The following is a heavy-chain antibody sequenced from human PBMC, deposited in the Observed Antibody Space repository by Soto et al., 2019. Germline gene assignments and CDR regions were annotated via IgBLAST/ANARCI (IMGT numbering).Heavy chain of an antibody. V-gene: IGHV3-23*01. J-gene: IGHJ4*02. CDR2: ISGSGGST. CDR3: AKDKRIPIRDGYSYDGFDY. D-gene: IGHD5-18*01. CDR1: GFTFSSYA. Sequence: PGGSLRLSCAASGFTFSSYAMSWVRQAPGKGLEWVSAISGSGGSTYYADSVKGRFTISRDNSKNTLYLQMNSLRAEDTAVYYCAKDKRIPIRDGYSYDGFDYWGQGTLVTVSS.